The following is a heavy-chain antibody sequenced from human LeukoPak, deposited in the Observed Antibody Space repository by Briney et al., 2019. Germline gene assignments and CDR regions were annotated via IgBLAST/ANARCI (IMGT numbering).Heavy chain of an antibody. Sequence: PSETLSLTCAVYGGSNSSYCWTWTRQPPRKGLEWIGYIFYTGSANYNPSLKSRVTISVDTSKNQFSLKLSSVTAADTAVYYCARCSSWSGYCFDSWGQGTLVTVSS. CDR2: IFYTGSA. CDR1: GGSNSSYC. CDR3: ARCSSWSGYCFDS. J-gene: IGHJ4*02. V-gene: IGHV4-59*01. D-gene: IGHD3-3*01.